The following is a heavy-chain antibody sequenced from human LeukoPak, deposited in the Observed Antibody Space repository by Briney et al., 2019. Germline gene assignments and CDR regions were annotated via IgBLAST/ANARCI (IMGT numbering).Heavy chain of an antibody. CDR2: IYSGGST. Sequence: GGSLRLSCAASGFTVSSNYMSWVRQAPGKGLEWVSVIYSGGSTYYADSVKGRFTISRDNSKNTLYLQMNSLRAEDTAVYYCARDYRPGYCSSTNCYSGAFDIWGQGTMVTVSS. D-gene: IGHD2-2*01. CDR3: ARDYRPGYCSSTNCYSGAFDI. J-gene: IGHJ3*02. CDR1: GFTVSSNY. V-gene: IGHV3-53*01.